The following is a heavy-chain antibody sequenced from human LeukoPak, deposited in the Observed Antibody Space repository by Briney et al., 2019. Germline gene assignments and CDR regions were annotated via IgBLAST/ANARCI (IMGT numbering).Heavy chain of an antibody. D-gene: IGHD3-16*02. CDR2: IKQDGSEK. CDR1: GFTFSSYW. Sequence: GGSLRLPCAASGFTFSSYWMSWVRQAPGKGLEWVANIKQDGSEKYYVDSVKGRFTISRDNAKNSLYLQMNSLRAEDTAVYYCARVMITFGGVIAFDYWGQGTLVTVSS. CDR3: ARVMITFGGVIAFDY. V-gene: IGHV3-7*04. J-gene: IGHJ4*02.